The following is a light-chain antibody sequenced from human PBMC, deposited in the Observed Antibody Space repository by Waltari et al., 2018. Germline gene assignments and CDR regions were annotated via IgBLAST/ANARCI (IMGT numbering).Light chain of an antibody. V-gene: IGKV3-20*01. CDR1: QSISGSY. J-gene: IGKJ2*01. CDR3: QQYSTSPPYT. CDR2: GAS. Sequence: ETVLTQSPGTLSLSPGERATLSCRASQSISGSYLAWYQQKPGQAPRLLIYGASSRATGIPDRFGGSGSGTDFTLTISRLESEDFAVYYCQQYSTSPPYTFGQGTKLEIK.